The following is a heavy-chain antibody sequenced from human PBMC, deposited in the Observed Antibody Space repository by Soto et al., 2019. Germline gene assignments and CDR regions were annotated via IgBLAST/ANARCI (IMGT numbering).Heavy chain of an antibody. J-gene: IGHJ6*02. V-gene: IGHV1-8*01. D-gene: IGHD6-13*01. CDR2: MNPNSGNT. CDR1: GYTFTSYD. Sequence: GASVKVSCKASGYTFTSYDINWVRQATGQGLEWMGWMNPNSGNTGYAQKFQGRVTMTRNTSISTAYMELSSLRSEDTAVYYCAIIPYSSSWGYGMDVWGQGTTVTVSS. CDR3: AIIPYSSSWGYGMDV.